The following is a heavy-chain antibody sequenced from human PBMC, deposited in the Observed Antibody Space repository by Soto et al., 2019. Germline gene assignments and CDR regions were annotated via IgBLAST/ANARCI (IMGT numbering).Heavy chain of an antibody. V-gene: IGHV3-23*01. CDR1: GFTFSSYA. D-gene: IGHD3-9*01. CDR3: AKDFDLYNYYYMDV. J-gene: IGHJ6*03. CDR2: ISGSGGST. Sequence: GGSLRLSCAASGFTFSSYAMSWVRQAPGKGLEWVSAISGSGGSTYYADSVKGRFTISRDNSKNTLYLQMNSLRAEDTAVYYCAKDFDLYNYYYMDVWGKGTTVTVSS.